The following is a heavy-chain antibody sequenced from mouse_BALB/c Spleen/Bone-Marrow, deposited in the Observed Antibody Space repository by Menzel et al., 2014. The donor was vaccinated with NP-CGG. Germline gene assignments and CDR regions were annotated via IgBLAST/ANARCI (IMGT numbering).Heavy chain of an antibody. Sequence: LMESGAELVRPGSSVKISCKASGYAFSSYWMNWVKQRPGQGLEWIGQIYPGDGDTNYNGKFKGKATLTVDTSSSTAYIQLSSLSSEDSAVYFCARFPIYYGNYGAMDYWGQGTSVTVSS. CDR2: IYPGDGDT. J-gene: IGHJ4*01. CDR3: ARFPIYYGNYGAMDY. D-gene: IGHD2-1*01. V-gene: IGHV1-80*01. CDR1: GYAFSSYW.